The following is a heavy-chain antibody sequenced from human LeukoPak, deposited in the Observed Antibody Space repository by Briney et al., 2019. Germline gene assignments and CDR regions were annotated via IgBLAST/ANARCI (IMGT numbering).Heavy chain of an antibody. J-gene: IGHJ4*02. Sequence: GGSLRLSCAASGFTFSSYGMHWVRQAPGKGLEWVAVIWYDGSNKYYADSVKGRFTISRDNSKNTLYLQMNSLRGEDTAVYYCARDPSYCSGGSCYYFDYWGQGTLVTVSS. CDR1: GFTFSSYG. D-gene: IGHD2-15*01. CDR2: IWYDGSNK. V-gene: IGHV3-33*01. CDR3: ARDPSYCSGGSCYYFDY.